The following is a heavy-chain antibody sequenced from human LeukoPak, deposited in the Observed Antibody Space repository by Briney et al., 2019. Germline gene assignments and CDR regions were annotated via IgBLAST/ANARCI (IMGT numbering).Heavy chain of an antibody. J-gene: IGHJ3*02. V-gene: IGHV1-2*02. D-gene: IGHD1-7*01. CDR3: ARDLGTTVNAFDI. Sequence: ASVKVSCKASGYTFIGYYMHWVRQAPGQGLEWMGWINPNSGGTNYAQKFQGRVTMTRDTSISTAYMELSRLRSDDTAVYYCARDLGTTVNAFDIWGQGTMVTVSS. CDR1: GYTFIGYY. CDR2: INPNSGGT.